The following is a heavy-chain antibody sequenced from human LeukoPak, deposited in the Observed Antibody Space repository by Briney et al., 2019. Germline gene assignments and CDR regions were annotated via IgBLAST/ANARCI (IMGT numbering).Heavy chain of an antibody. Sequence: VIYSGGSTYYADSVKGRFTISRDNSKNTLYLQMNSLRAEDTAVYYCASMTYYDFWSGYYPYWGQGTLVTVSS. CDR2: IYSGGST. CDR3: ASMTYYDFWSGYYPY. D-gene: IGHD3-3*01. J-gene: IGHJ4*02. V-gene: IGHV3-53*01.